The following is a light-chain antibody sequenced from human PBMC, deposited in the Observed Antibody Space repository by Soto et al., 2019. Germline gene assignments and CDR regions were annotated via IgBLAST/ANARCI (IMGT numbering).Light chain of an antibody. CDR2: YDD. J-gene: IGLJ2*01. Sequence: QSVLIQPPSVSGAPGQTVTISCSGSSSNIGGNAVTCYQQVPGKAPRLLIYYDDLLPPGVSDRFSGSKSGTSASLAISGLQPEDEAYYYCAARDDRLNGRVFGGGTKLTVL. V-gene: IGLV1-36*01. CDR3: AARDDRLNGRV. CDR1: SSNIGGNA.